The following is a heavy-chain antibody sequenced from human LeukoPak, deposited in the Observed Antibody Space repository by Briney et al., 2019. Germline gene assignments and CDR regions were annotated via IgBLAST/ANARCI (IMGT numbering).Heavy chain of an antibody. V-gene: IGHV4-34*01. Sequence: PSETLSLTCAVYGGSFSGYYWSWIRQPPGKGLEWIGEINHSGSTNYNPSLKSRVTISVDTSKNQFSLKLSSVTAADTAVHYCARSVRKDFDYWGQGTLVTVSS. D-gene: IGHD3-10*02. CDR3: ARSVRKDFDY. J-gene: IGHJ4*02. CDR1: GGSFSGYY. CDR2: INHSGST.